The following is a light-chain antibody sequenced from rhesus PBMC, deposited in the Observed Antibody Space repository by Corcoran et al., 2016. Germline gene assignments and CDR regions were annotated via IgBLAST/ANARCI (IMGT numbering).Light chain of an antibody. CDR3: QQDYTWPLT. CDR1: QRVSNY. V-gene: IGKV3-35*01. CDR2: DVS. J-gene: IGKJ4*01. Sequence: EIVLTQSPATLSLSPGERATLSCRASQRVSNYLAWYQQTPGQAPRLLIYDVSRRATGVPDRFTGSGPGTYFTLTINSLEPEDVGSYYCQQDYTWPLTFGGGTKVELK.